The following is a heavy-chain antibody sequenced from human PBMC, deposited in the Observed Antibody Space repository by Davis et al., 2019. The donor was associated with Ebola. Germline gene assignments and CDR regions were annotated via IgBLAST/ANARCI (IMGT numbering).Heavy chain of an antibody. V-gene: IGHV1-2*02. J-gene: IGHJ5*02. Sequence: ASVKVSCKTSGYSFNAYYIHWVRQAPGQGLEWMGWINPNTDATTYAQSLQGRVTLTRDTSISTSYMELISLTSDDTAVYYCARDLTGDQPWGQGTLVTVSS. D-gene: IGHD7-27*01. CDR1: GYSFNAYY. CDR3: ARDLTGDQP. CDR2: INPNTDAT.